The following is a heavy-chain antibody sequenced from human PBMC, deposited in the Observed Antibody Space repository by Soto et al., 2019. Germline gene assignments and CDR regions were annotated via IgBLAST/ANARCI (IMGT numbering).Heavy chain of an antibody. Sequence: QVQLLEPGPGLVKPSQTLSLTCSVSGDSISNLDYFWAWIRQPPGQALEYIGYIYKSATTYYNPSFESRVAISVDTSKSQFSLNVTSVTAADTAVYFCARGRYCLTGRCFPNWFDSWGQGALVTVSS. D-gene: IGHD7-27*01. J-gene: IGHJ5*01. CDR1: GDSISNLDYF. V-gene: IGHV4-30-4*01. CDR3: ARGRYCLTGRCFPNWFDS. CDR2: IYKSATT.